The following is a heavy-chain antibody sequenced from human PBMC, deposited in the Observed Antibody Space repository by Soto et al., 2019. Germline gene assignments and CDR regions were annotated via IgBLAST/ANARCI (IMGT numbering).Heavy chain of an antibody. J-gene: IGHJ3*02. CDR3: ARSDLVIIVPAAMTAFDI. D-gene: IGHD2-2*01. Sequence: GGSLRLSCAVSGFTFSSYWMNWVRQAPGKGLEWVANMKQDGSEKYYVDSVKGRFTISRDNAKNSLYLQMNSLRVEDTAVYYCARSDLVIIVPAAMTAFDIWGQGTMVTVSS. V-gene: IGHV3-7*01. CDR2: MKQDGSEK. CDR1: GFTFSSYW.